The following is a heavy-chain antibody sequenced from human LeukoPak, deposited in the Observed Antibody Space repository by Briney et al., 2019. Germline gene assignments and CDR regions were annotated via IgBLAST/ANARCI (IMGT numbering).Heavy chain of an antibody. V-gene: IGHV4-59*01. CDR1: GDSITSYF. Sequence: SETLSLTCTVSGDSITSYFWSWIRQPPGKGLEWVGYIFYSGITNYNPSLKSRVTISVDTSKNQFSLKLSSVTAADTAVYYCARAFGYKYDYWGQGTLVTVSS. CDR3: ARAFGYKYDY. J-gene: IGHJ4*02. CDR2: IFYSGIT. D-gene: IGHD1-14*01.